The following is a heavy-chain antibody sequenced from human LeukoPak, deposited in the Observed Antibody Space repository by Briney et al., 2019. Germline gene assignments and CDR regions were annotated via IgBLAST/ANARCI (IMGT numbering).Heavy chain of an antibody. CDR2: IYYSGST. CDR1: GGSISSSSYY. J-gene: IGHJ4*02. V-gene: IGHV4-39*01. D-gene: IGHD6-19*01. Sequence: SETLSLTCTVSGGSISSSSYYWGWIRQPPGKGLEWIGSIYYSGSTYYNPSLKRRVTISVDTSKNQFSLKLSSVTAADTAVYYCASAGYSSGWLFDYWGQGTLVTVSS. CDR3: ASAGYSSGWLFDY.